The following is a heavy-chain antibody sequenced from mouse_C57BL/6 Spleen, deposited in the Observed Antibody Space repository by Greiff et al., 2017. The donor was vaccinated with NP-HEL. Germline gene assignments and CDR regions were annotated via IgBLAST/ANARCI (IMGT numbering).Heavy chain of an antibody. V-gene: IGHV3-6*01. CDR1: GYSITSGYY. J-gene: IGHJ2*01. D-gene: IGHD2-1*01. Sequence: EVKLMESGPGLVKPSQSLSLTCSVTGYSITSGYYWNWIRQFPGNKLEWMGYISYDGSNNYNPSLKNRISITRDTSKNQFFLKLNSVTTEDTATYYCARDGDGNLDYWGQGTTLTVSS. CDR3: ARDGDGNLDY. CDR2: ISYDGSN.